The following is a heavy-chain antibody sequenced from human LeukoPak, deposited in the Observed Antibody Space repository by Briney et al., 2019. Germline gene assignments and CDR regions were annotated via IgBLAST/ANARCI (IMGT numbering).Heavy chain of an antibody. V-gene: IGHV1-2*02. Sequence: ASVKVSCKASGYTFTGYYMHWVRQAPGQGLEWMGWINPNSGGTNYAQKFQGRVTMTTDTSTSTAYMELRSLRSDDTAVYYCARVPTSDDSSGYYYYFDYWGQGTLVTVSS. CDR1: GYTFTGYY. CDR2: INPNSGGT. J-gene: IGHJ4*02. CDR3: ARVPTSDDSSGYYYYFDY. D-gene: IGHD3-22*01.